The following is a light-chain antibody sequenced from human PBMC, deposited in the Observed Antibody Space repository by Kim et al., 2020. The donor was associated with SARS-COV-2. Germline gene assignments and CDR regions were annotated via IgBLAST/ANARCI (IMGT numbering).Light chain of an antibody. J-gene: IGLJ3*02. CDR3: YSAADNIGV. V-gene: IGLV3-27*01. CDR1: VLAKKY. CDR2: KDS. Sequence: SGSPGQTARITCSGDVLAKKYARWFQQKPGQAPVVVIYKDSERPSGIPERFSGSSSGTTVTLTISGVQVEDEADYYCYSAADNIGVFGGGTQLTVL.